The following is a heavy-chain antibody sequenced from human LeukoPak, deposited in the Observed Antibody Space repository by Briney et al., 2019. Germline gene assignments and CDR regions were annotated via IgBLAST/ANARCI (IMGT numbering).Heavy chain of an antibody. CDR2: INPNSGGT. CDR1: GYTFTGYY. CDR3: AREYYYDSSGYYVLRRYFDY. V-gene: IGHV1-2*02. D-gene: IGHD3-22*01. Sequence: ASVKVSCKASGYTFTGYYMHWVRQAPGQGLEWMGWINPNSGGTNYAQKFQGRVTMTRDTSISTAYMELSRPRSDDTAVYYCAREYYYDSSGYYVLRRYFDYWGQGTLVTVSS. J-gene: IGHJ4*02.